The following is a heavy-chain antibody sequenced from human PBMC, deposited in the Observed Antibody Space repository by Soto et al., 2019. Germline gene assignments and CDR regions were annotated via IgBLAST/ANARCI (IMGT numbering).Heavy chain of an antibody. CDR3: ARDGGYFCGDSDPRDYRAV. CDR2: IYYSGST. D-gene: IGHD3-10*01. V-gene: IGHV4-59*01. CDR1: GGSISSYY. J-gene: IGHJ6*04. Sequence: SETLSLTCTVSGGSISSYYWSWIRQPPGKGLEWIGYIYYSGSTNYNPSLKSRVTISVDTSKNQFSLKLSSVTAADTAVYYCARDGGYFCGDSDPRDYRAVWGKGTTDTVSS.